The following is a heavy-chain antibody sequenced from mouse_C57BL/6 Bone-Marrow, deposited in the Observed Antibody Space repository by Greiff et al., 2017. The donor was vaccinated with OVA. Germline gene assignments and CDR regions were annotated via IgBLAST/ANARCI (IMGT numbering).Heavy chain of an antibody. V-gene: IGHV1-81*01. CDR1: GYTFTSYG. Sequence: QVQLKESGAELARPGASVKLSCKASGYTFTSYGISWVKQRTGQGLEWIGEIYPRSGNTYYNEKFKGKATLTADKSSSTAYMELRSLTSEDSAVYFCARSTADYFDYGGQGTTLTVSS. CDR3: ARSTADYFDY. D-gene: IGHD4-1*02. CDR2: IYPRSGNT. J-gene: IGHJ2*01.